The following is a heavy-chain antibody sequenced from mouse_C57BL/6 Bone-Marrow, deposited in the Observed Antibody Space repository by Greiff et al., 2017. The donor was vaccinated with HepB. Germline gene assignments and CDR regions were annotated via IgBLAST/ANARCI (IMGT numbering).Heavy chain of an antibody. CDR1: GFTFSSYA. D-gene: IGHD3-1*01. J-gene: IGHJ1*03. Sequence: EVKVEESGGGLVKPGGSLKLSCAASGFTFSSYAMSWVRQTPEKRLEWVATISDGGSYTYYPDNVKGRFTISRDNAKNNLYLQMSHLKSEDTAMYYCARDRTGPYSNWYFDVWGTGTTVTVSS. V-gene: IGHV5-4*01. CDR3: ARDRTGPYSNWYFDV. CDR2: ISDGGSYT.